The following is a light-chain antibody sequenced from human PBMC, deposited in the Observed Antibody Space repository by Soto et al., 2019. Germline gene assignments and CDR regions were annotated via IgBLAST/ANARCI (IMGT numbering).Light chain of an antibody. Sequence: QSVLPQPPSVSGAPGQRVTISCTGSSSNVGAGYDVHWYQRLPGTAPKVLIYGNNNRPSGVPDRFSGSKSGTSASLAITGLQAEDEADYYCQSYDSSLSGSYVFGTGTKLTVL. CDR3: QSYDSSLSGSYV. J-gene: IGLJ1*01. V-gene: IGLV1-40*01. CDR1: SSNVGAGYD. CDR2: GNN.